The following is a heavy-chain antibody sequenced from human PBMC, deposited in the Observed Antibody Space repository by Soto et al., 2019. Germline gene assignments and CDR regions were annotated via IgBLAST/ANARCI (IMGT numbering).Heavy chain of an antibody. D-gene: IGHD3-22*01. V-gene: IGHV3-15*07. Sequence: GGSLRLSCAASGFTFSNAWINWVRQAPGKGLEWVGRVKSKNDGGTTDFAAPVKGRFATSRDDSKNMVYLEMNSLQTEDTAIYYCTTDSYITSIIVRFDYWGHATLVTVSS. CDR1: GFTFSNAW. J-gene: IGHJ4*01. CDR3: TTDSYITSIIVRFDY. CDR2: VKSKNDGGTT.